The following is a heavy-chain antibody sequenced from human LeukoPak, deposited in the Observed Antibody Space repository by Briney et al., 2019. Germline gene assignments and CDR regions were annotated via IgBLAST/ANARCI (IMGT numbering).Heavy chain of an antibody. D-gene: IGHD6-13*01. V-gene: IGHV3-7*01. Sequence: PGGSLRLSCAASGFTFSSYWMSWVRQAPGKGLEWVANIKQDGSEKYYVDSVKGRFTISGDNAKNSLYLQMNSLRAEDTAVYYCARWAYSSSWGYFDYWGQGTLVTVSS. J-gene: IGHJ4*02. CDR2: IKQDGSEK. CDR1: GFTFSSYW. CDR3: ARWAYSSSWGYFDY.